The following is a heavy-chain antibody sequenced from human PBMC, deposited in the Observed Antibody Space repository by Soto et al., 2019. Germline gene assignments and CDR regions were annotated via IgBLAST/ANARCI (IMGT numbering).Heavy chain of an antibody. Sequence: QVQLVQSGAEVKKPGSSVKVSCKASGGTFSSYAISWVRQAPGQGLEWMGGIIPIFGTANYAQKFQGRVRITADEPTSTAYMELSSLRPEDTAVDYCARRPPPYCSSTRCYRDYWGQGTLVTVSS. CDR2: IIPIFGTA. CDR3: ARRPPPYCSSTRCYRDY. J-gene: IGHJ4*02. D-gene: IGHD2-2*01. CDR1: GGTFSSYA. V-gene: IGHV1-69*01.